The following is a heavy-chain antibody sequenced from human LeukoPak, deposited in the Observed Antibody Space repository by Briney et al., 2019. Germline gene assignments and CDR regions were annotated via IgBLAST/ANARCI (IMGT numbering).Heavy chain of an antibody. J-gene: IGHJ6*03. CDR1: GYTFTGYY. CDR2: IIPIFGTA. Sequence: GASVKVSCKASGYTFTGYYMHWVRQAPGQGLEWMGGIIPIFGTANYAQKFQGRVTITTDESTSTAYMELSSLRSEDTAVYYCARTPYCSGGSCYHVGYYYMDVWGKGTTVTVSS. D-gene: IGHD2-15*01. V-gene: IGHV1-69*05. CDR3: ARTPYCSGGSCYHVGYYYMDV.